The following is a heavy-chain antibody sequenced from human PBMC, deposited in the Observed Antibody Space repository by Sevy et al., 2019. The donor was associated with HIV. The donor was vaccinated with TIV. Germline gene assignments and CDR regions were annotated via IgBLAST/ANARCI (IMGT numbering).Heavy chain of an antibody. V-gene: IGHV3-30*18. CDR2: ISYDGSNK. D-gene: IGHD6-13*01. CDR3: AKGIAAAGYYFDY. Sequence: GGSLRLSCAASGFTFSSYGMHWVRQAPGKGLEWVAVISYDGSNKYYAYSVKGRFTISRDNSKNTLYLQMNSLRAEDTAVYYCAKGIAAAGYYFDYWGQGTLVTVSS. CDR1: GFTFSSYG. J-gene: IGHJ4*02.